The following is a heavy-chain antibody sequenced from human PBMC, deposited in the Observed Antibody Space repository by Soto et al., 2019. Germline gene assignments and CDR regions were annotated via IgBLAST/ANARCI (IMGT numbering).Heavy chain of an antibody. CDR3: VRGLYGDN. CDR2: IDSDGSRT. V-gene: IGHV3-74*01. Sequence: EVQLVESGGDLVQPGGSLRLSCAVSGLTFSSYWMHWVRQAPGKGLEWVSRIDSDGSRTNYADSVKGRFTISRDNGKNTQNLQMNRQRADDKAVYYCVRGLYGDNWGQGTLVIVSS. D-gene: IGHD3-10*01. J-gene: IGHJ4*02. CDR1: GLTFSSYW.